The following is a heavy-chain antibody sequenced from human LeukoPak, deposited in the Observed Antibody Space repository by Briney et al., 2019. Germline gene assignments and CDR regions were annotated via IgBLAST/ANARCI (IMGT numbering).Heavy chain of an antibody. Sequence: SETLSLTCTVSGGSISSSGYYWGWIRQPPGKGLEWIASIYYSGSTYYNASLKSRVTISVDTSKNQLSLKLSSLTAADTAVYDCARHEYSGSYYGLSWFDPWGQGTLVTVSS. D-gene: IGHD1-26*01. CDR1: GGSISSSGYY. CDR3: ARHEYSGSYYGLSWFDP. V-gene: IGHV4-39*01. J-gene: IGHJ5*02. CDR2: IYYSGST.